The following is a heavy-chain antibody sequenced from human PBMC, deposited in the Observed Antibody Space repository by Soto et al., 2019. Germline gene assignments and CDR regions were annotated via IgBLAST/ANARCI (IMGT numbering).Heavy chain of an antibody. CDR2: ISDRGGNT. Sequence: EVQLLESGGGLVQPGGSLRLSCAASGFTFSSYAMTWVRQAPGKGLAWVSAISDRGGNTYYADSVKGRFTIYRDNSKNTLYLQMNSLRGEDTAVYYCAIGRGSGSGWHVDNWGQGTLVTVSS. V-gene: IGHV3-23*01. D-gene: IGHD6-19*01. CDR3: AIGRGSGSGWHVDN. J-gene: IGHJ4*02. CDR1: GFTFSSYA.